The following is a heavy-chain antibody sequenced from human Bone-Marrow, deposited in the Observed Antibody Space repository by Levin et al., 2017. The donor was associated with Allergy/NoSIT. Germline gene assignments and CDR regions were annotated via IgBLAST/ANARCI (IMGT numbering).Heavy chain of an antibody. V-gene: IGHV5-51*01. D-gene: IGHD4-17*01. CDR2: VYLEDSDT. J-gene: IGHJ5*02. Sequence: GESLKISCEGSGFSFLNYWIGWVRQRPGKGLEWMGMVYLEDSDTRYSPSFQGQVTMSADKSTTTAYLQWTSLKPSDTAMYYCARGSDYDTSSFDPWGQGTLVTVSS. CDR3: ARGSDYDTSSFDP. CDR1: GFSFLNYW.